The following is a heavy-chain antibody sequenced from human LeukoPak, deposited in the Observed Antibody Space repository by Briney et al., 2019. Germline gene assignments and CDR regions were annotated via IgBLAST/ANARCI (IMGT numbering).Heavy chain of an antibody. Sequence: GGSLTLTCAASGFTVGSKYMNWGRQAPGKGLEWVSGIVSHSGRTLYADSVRGRFTISRVNAENSLWLQMDSLIAEDTALYYCARDRSYGAFDIWGKGTMVTVSS. D-gene: IGHD3-16*01. CDR3: ARDRSYGAFDI. J-gene: IGHJ3*02. CDR1: GFTVGSKY. CDR2: IVSHSGRT. V-gene: IGHV3-20*04.